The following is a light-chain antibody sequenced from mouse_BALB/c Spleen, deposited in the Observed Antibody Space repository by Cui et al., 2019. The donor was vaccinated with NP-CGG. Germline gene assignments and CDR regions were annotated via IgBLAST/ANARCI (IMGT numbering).Light chain of an antibody. Sequence: QAVVTQESALTTSPGETVTLTCRSSTGAVTTSNYANWVQEKSDHFFTGLIGGTNNRAPGVPARFSGSLIGDKAALTITGAQTEDEAIYFCALWYSNHWVFGGGTKLTVL. CDR1: TGAVTTSNY. J-gene: IGLJ1*01. CDR3: ALWYSNHWV. V-gene: IGLV1*01. CDR2: GTN.